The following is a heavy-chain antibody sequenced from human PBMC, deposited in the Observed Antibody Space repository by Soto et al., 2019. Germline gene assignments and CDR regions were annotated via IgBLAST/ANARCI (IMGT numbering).Heavy chain of an antibody. CDR3: ARGTFWGLYYYYGMDV. Sequence: SETLSLTCAVYGGSFSGYYWSWIRQPPGKGLEWIGEINHSGSTNYNPSLKSRVTISVDTSKNQFSLKLSSVTAADTAVYYCARGTFWGLYYYYGMDVWGQGTTVTVSS. D-gene: IGHD7-27*01. J-gene: IGHJ6*02. V-gene: IGHV4-34*01. CDR1: GGSFSGYY. CDR2: INHSGST.